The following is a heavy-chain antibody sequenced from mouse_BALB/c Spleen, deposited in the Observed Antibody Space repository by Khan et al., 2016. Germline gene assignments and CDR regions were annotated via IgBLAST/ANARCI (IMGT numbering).Heavy chain of an antibody. CDR3: ARHVGLMFFMDY. V-gene: IGHV2-6-5*01. J-gene: IGHJ4*01. CDR2: IWGGGNT. CDR1: GFSLTDYG. Sequence: VQLQESGPGLVAPSQSLSITCTVSGFSLTDYGVSWIRQPPGKGLEWLGVIWGGGNTYYNSTLKSRLSITKANSKSQVFLKMNSLRTDDTAMYYGARHVGLMFFMDYWGQGTSVTVSS.